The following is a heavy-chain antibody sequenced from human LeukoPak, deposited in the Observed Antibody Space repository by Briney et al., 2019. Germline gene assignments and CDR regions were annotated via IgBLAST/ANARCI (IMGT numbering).Heavy chain of an antibody. J-gene: IGHJ4*02. Sequence: GGSLRLSCGASGFAFSSHGMHWVRQAPGKGLEWLTIIWYDGSEKYYADSVKRRFTVSRDNSKNTVYLQMNSLRAEDTAVYYCGKDLGSSARYLDRVDYWGQGTLVTVS. D-gene: IGHD2-2*01. CDR1: GFAFSSHG. CDR2: IWYDGSEK. CDR3: GKDLGSSARYLDRVDY. V-gene: IGHV3-33*06.